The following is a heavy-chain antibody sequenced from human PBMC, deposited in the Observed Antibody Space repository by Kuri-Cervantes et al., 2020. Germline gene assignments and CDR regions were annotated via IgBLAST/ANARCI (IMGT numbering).Heavy chain of an antibody. Sequence: SETLSHTCTVSGGSISSSSYYWGWIRQPPGKGLEWIGSIYYSGSTYYNPSLKSRVTISVDTSKNQFSLKLSSVTAADTAVYYCADDYVWGSYLQNWGQGTLVTVSS. V-gene: IGHV4-39*07. J-gene: IGHJ1*01. CDR2: IYYSGST. CDR1: GGSISSSSYY. CDR3: ADDYVWGSYLQN. D-gene: IGHD3-16*02.